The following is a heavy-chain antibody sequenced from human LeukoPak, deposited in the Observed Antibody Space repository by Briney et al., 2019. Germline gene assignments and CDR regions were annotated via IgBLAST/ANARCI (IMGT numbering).Heavy chain of an antibody. D-gene: IGHD1-14*01. CDR3: AKVAVGKQTTFDY. V-gene: IGHV3-30*18. Sequence: GGSLRLSWAALGFTFISYWMSWVRQAPGKGLEWVAVISYDGSNKYYADSVKGRFTISRDNSKNTLYLQMNSLRAEDTAVYYCAKVAVGKQTTFDYWGQGTLVTVSS. CDR2: ISYDGSNK. CDR1: GFTFISYW. J-gene: IGHJ4*02.